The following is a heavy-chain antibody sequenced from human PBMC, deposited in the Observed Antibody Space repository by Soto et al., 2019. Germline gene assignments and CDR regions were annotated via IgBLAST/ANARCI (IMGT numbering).Heavy chain of an antibody. Sequence: SETLSLTCTVSGGSISSGGYYWSWIRQHPGKGLEWIGYIYYSGSTYYNPSLKSRVTISVDTSKNQFSLKLSSVTAADTAVYYCARHVGITMIVVVIHNWFDPWGQGTLVTVSS. CDR2: IYYSGST. CDR3: ARHVGITMIVVVIHNWFDP. D-gene: IGHD3-22*01. V-gene: IGHV4-31*03. CDR1: GGSISSGGYY. J-gene: IGHJ5*02.